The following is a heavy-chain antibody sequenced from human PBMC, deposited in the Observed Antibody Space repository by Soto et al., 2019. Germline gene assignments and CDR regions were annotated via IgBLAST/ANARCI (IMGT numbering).Heavy chain of an antibody. D-gene: IGHD3-9*01. J-gene: IGHJ4*02. CDR2: INPNSGGT. Sequence: ASVKVSCKASGYTFTGYYMHWVRQAPGQGLEWMGWINPNSGGTNYAQKFQGRVTMTRDTSISTAHMELSRPRSDDTAVYYCARALRDILTGTYYLDHWGQGTLVRVYS. CDR3: ARALRDILTGTYYLDH. CDR1: GYTFTGYY. V-gene: IGHV1-2*02.